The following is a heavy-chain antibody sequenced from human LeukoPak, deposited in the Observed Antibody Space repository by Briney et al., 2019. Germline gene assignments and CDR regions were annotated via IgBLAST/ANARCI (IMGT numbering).Heavy chain of an antibody. J-gene: IGHJ4*02. CDR2: ISHSGRSI. Sequence: PGGSLRLSCVASGFTFSNYLMNWVRQAPGKGLEWVSGISHSGRSIYYADSVKGRFTISRDNSKNTLYLQMDRLRVEDTAVYYCAMALDYWGQGTLSLSPQ. CDR1: GFTFSNYL. CDR3: AMALDY. V-gene: IGHV3-23*01.